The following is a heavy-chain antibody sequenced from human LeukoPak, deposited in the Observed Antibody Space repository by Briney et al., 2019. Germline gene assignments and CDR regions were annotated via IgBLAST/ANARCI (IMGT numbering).Heavy chain of an antibody. CDR2: ISAYNGNT. J-gene: IGHJ3*02. CDR3: ARDLADWSYSANAFDI. CDR1: GGTFSSYG. D-gene: IGHD4-11*01. Sequence: SSVKVSCKASGGTFSSYGISWVRQAPGQGLEWKGWISAYNGNTNYAQKLQGRVTMTTDTSTSTAYMELRSLRSDDTAVYYRARDLADWSYSANAFDIWGQGTMVTVSS. V-gene: IGHV1-18*01.